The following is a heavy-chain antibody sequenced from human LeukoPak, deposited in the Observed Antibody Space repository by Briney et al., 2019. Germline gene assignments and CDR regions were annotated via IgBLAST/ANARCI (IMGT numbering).Heavy chain of an antibody. J-gene: IGHJ4*02. CDR3: AKDQPTVVTPVDRHFDY. Sequence: GGSLRLSCAASGFTFSSYAMSWVRQAPGKGLEWVSAISGSGGGTYYADSVKGRFTISRDNSKNTLYLQMNSLRAEDTAVYYCAKDQPTVVTPVDRHFDYWGQGTLVTVSS. D-gene: IGHD4-23*01. CDR1: GFTFSSYA. V-gene: IGHV3-23*01. CDR2: ISGSGGGT.